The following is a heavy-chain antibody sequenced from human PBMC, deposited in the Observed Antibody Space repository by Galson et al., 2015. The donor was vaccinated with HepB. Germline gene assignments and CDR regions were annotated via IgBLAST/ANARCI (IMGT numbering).Heavy chain of an antibody. D-gene: IGHD3-10*01. CDR1: GFTFSSYA. V-gene: IGHV3-23*01. Sequence: SLRLSCAASGFTFSSYAMYWVRQAPGKGLEWVSGISGSGGYTNYADSVKGRFTISRDNSKNTLYLQMNSLRVEDTAIYYCAKGAVGYGSGTYYNQSPFDFWGQGTLVTVSS. J-gene: IGHJ4*02. CDR2: ISGSGGYT. CDR3: AKGAVGYGSGTYYNQSPFDF.